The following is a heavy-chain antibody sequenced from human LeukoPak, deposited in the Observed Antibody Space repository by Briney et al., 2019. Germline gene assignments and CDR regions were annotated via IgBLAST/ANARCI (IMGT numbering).Heavy chain of an antibody. D-gene: IGHD3-22*01. Sequence: PGGSLRLPCAASGFTFSSYSMNWVRQAPGKGLEWVSSISSSSSYIYYADSVKGRFTISRDNAKNSLYLQMNSLRAEDTAVYYCARDLGYYDSSGPWGQGTLVTVSS. V-gene: IGHV3-21*01. CDR3: ARDLGYYDSSGP. CDR2: ISSSSSYI. J-gene: IGHJ5*02. CDR1: GFTFSSYS.